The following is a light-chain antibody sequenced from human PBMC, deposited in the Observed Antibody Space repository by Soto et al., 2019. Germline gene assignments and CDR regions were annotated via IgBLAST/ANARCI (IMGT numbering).Light chain of an antibody. J-gene: IGLJ2*01. V-gene: IGLV1-44*01. CDR2: NND. CDR1: NFNIGSNT. CDR3: VSWDDSLNGVV. Sequence: QSVLTQPPSASETPGQRVSISCSGGNFNIGSNTVNWYQQLPGTAPKLLIYNNDQRPSGVPGRFSGSKSGTSASLVISGLQSEDEADYYCVSWDDSLNGVVFGGGTKLTVL.